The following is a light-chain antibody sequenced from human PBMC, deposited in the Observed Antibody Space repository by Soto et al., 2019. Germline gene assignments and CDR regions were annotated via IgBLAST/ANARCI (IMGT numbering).Light chain of an antibody. V-gene: IGKV2-30*01. J-gene: IGKJ5*01. CDR3: MQGTHWPPIT. CDR2: KVS. Sequence: DVVVTQSPLSLPVTLGQAASISCRSGQSLVYSDGNTYLSWFQQRPGQSPRRLIYKVSNRDAGVPDRFSGSGSGTDFTLKISRVEAEDVGVYYCMQGTHWPPITFGEGTRREIK. CDR1: QSLVYSDGNTY.